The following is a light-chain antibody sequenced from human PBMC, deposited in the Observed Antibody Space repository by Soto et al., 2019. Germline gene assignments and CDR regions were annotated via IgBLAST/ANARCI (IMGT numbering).Light chain of an antibody. J-gene: IGLJ3*02. Sequence: QLVLTQSPSASASLGASVKLTCTLSSGHNSYAIAWHQQQPEKGPRYLMKVNSDGSHSKGDGIPDRFSVSSSGAERYLTISSLQSEDEADYYCQTWSTDIRVFGGGTKLTVL. CDR2: VNSDGSH. CDR3: QTWSTDIRV. CDR1: SGHNSYA. V-gene: IGLV4-69*01.